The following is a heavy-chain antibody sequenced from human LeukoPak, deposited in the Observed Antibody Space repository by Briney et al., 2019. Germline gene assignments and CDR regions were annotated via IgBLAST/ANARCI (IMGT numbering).Heavy chain of an antibody. Sequence: PSETLSLTCTVSGGSISSYYWSWIRQPPGKGLEWIGYIYYSGSTNYNPSLKSRVTISVDTSKNQFSLKLSSVTAADTAVYYCARARSGYDRYYYYYMDVWGKGTTVTVSS. CDR3: ARARSGYDRYYYYYMDV. CDR2: IYYSGST. V-gene: IGHV4-59*01. D-gene: IGHD5-12*01. CDR1: GGSISSYY. J-gene: IGHJ6*03.